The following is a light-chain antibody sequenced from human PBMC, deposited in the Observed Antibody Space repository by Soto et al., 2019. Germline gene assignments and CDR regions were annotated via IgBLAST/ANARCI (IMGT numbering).Light chain of an antibody. J-gene: IGKJ1*01. Sequence: EIVMTQSPATLSVSPGERATLSCRASQSVSSNLAWYQQKPGQAPRLLLYGASTRATGIPARFSGSGSGTEFTLTISSLQSEDFAVYYCQQYNTWPRTFGQGTKV. CDR3: QQYNTWPRT. CDR1: QSVSSN. CDR2: GAS. V-gene: IGKV3-15*01.